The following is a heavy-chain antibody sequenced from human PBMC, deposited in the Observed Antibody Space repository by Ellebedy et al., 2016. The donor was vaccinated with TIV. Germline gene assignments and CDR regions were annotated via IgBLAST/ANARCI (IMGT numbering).Heavy chain of an antibody. CDR3: APLRLWFGELLSSDY. D-gene: IGHD3-10*01. CDR1: GFTFSNYV. V-gene: IGHV3-23*01. CDR2: ISGTAVTT. Sequence: GGSLRLSXVASGFTFSNYVMSWVRQAPGKGLEWVSAISGTAVTTYYADSVKGRFTISRDNSKNTLYLEMNSLRTEDTAVYYCAPLRLWFGELLSSDYWGQGTRVTASS. J-gene: IGHJ4*02.